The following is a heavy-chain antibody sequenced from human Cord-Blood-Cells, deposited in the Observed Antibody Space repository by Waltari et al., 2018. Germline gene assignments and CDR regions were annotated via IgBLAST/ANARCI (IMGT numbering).Heavy chain of an antibody. CDR1: GGSFSGYY. CDR2: INHSGST. CDR3: ARFSGVTIFGVVIMSDAFDI. J-gene: IGHJ3*02. V-gene: IGHV4-34*01. Sequence: LKPSETLSLTCAVYGGSFSGYYWSWIRQPPGKGLEWIGEINHSGSTNYNPSLKSRVTISVDTSKNQFSLKLSSVTAADTAVYYRARFSGVTIFGVVIMSDAFDIWGQGTMVTVSS. D-gene: IGHD3-3*01.